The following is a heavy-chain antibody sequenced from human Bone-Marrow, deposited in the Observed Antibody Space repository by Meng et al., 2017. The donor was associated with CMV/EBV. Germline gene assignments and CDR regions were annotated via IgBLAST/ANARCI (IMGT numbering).Heavy chain of an antibody. Sequence: SETLSLTCAVYGGSFSGYYWSWIRQPPGKGLEWIGEINHSGSTNYNPSLKSRVTISVDTSKNQFSLKLSSVTAADTAVYYCAREIDNVVPAAMNGYGHYYYYGMDVWGQGTTVTVSS. V-gene: IGHV4-34*01. CDR3: AREIDNVVPAAMNGYGHYYYYGMDV. D-gene: IGHD2-2*01. J-gene: IGHJ6*02. CDR1: GGSFSGYY. CDR2: INHSGST.